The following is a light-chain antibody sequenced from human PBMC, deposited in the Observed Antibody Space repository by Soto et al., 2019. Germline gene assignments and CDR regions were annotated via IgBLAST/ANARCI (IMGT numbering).Light chain of an antibody. J-gene: IGKJ1*01. CDR2: GAS. Sequence: EIVLTQSPGTLSLSPGERATLSCRASQSVSSSYLAWYQQKPGQAPRLLIYGASSRATGIPDRFSGSGSGTDFTITISRLEPEDVAVYCCQQYGSSPRTFGQGTKVEIK. CDR3: QQYGSSPRT. CDR1: QSVSSSY. V-gene: IGKV3-20*01.